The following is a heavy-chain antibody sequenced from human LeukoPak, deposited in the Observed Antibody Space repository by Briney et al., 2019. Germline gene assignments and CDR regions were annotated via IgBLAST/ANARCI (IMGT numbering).Heavy chain of an antibody. CDR3: ARDCSSTSCYDAFDI. J-gene: IGHJ3*02. CDR2: ISGTGGST. Sequence: GGSLRLSCAASGFTFSSYAMSWVRQAPGKGLEWVSAISGTGGSTYYADSVKGRFTISRDNSKNTLYLQMNSLRVEDTAVYYCARDCSSTSCYDAFDIWGQGTMVTVSS. D-gene: IGHD2-2*01. V-gene: IGHV3-23*01. CDR1: GFTFSSYA.